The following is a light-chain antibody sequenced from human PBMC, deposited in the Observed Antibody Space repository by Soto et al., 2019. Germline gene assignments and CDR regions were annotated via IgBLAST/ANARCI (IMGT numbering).Light chain of an antibody. CDR2: DVT. V-gene: IGLV2-11*01. CDR1: SSDVGGYNY. J-gene: IGLJ1*01. Sequence: QSELTQPRSVSGSPGQSVAISCTGTSSDVGGYNYVSWYQQHPGKAPKLMIYDVTKRPSGVPDRFSASKSGNTASLTISGLQADDEADYYCCSYAGSYSYVFGTGTKLTVL. CDR3: CSYAGSYSYV.